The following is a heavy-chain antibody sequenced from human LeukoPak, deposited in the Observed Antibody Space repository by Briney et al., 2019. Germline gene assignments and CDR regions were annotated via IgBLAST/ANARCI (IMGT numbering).Heavy chain of an antibody. J-gene: IGHJ5*02. V-gene: IGHV3-23*01. D-gene: IGHD1-26*01. Sequence: PGGSLRLSCAASGFTFSSYAMSWVRQAPGKGLEWVSLISGNAAGTHYADSVKGRFTISRDNSKNTLYLQMNTLRAEDTAIYYCAKVKKPWELLNWFDPWGQGTLVTVSS. CDR3: AKVKKPWELLNWFDP. CDR2: ISGNAAGT. CDR1: GFTFSSYA.